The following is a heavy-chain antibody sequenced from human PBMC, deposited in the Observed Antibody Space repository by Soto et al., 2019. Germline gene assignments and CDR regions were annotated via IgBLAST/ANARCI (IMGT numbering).Heavy chain of an antibody. Sequence: QVQLVQSGAEVKKPGSSVKVSCKASGGTFSSYAISWVRQAPGQGLEWMGGSIPIFGTANYAQKFQGRVTITADESTSKAYMELSSLRSEDTAVYYCARSNLEYDFWSGYHDYYYYGMDVWGQGTTVTVSS. CDR3: ARSNLEYDFWSGYHDYYYYGMDV. CDR2: SIPIFGTA. CDR1: GGTFSSYA. V-gene: IGHV1-69*01. D-gene: IGHD3-3*01. J-gene: IGHJ6*02.